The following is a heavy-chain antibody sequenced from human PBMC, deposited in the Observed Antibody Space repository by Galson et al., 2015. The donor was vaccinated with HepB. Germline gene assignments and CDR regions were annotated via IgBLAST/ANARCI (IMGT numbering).Heavy chain of an antibody. V-gene: IGHV1-2*02. CDR2: INPNTGGT. D-gene: IGHD3-22*01. CDR3: ARDYYDSSGPPAEYFQH. J-gene: IGHJ1*01. CDR1: GYTFTDHY. Sequence: SVKVSCKASGYTFTDHYMHWVRQAPGQGLEWMGWINPNTGGTNYAQKFQGRVTMTRDTSISTACMELSRLRSDDTAVYYCARDYYDSSGPPAEYFQHWGQGTLVTVSS.